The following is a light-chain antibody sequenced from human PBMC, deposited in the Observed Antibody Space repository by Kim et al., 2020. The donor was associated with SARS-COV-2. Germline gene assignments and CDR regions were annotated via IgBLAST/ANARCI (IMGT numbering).Light chain of an antibody. CDR3: HQYGNGKPPRYS. V-gene: IGKV3-20*01. CDR1: QSIDSKY. CDR2: AAS. Sequence: EIVLTQSPGTLSLSPGERATLSCRASQSIDSKYLAWYQQKPGQAPRLLIYAASSRATGIPDRFSGSGSGTAFTLTISRLEPEDFAVYYCHQYGNGKPPRYSYGQGTRLEIK. J-gene: IGKJ2*01.